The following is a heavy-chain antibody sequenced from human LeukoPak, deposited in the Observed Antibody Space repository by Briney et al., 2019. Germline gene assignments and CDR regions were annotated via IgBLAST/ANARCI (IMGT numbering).Heavy chain of an antibody. Sequence: GGSLRLSCAASGFTFSNYWMHWVRQAPGKGLVWVSRINSDGRSTSYADSVKGRFTISRDNAKNTLYLQMNSLRAEDTAVYYCARGYYDSSGYYLVDYWGQGTLVTVSS. V-gene: IGHV3-74*01. CDR2: INSDGRST. CDR3: ARGYYDSSGYYLVDY. D-gene: IGHD3-22*01. CDR1: GFTFSNYW. J-gene: IGHJ4*02.